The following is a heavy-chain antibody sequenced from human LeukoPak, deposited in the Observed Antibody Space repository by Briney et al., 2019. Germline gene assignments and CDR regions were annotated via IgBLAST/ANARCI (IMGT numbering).Heavy chain of an antibody. Sequence: ASVKVSCKASGYTFTSYYMHWVRQAPGQGLEWMGIINPSGGSTSYAQKFQGRVTMTRDTSTSTVYMELSSLRSEDTAVYYCARAFLLRFLEWPRDYYYYMDVWGKGTTVTVSS. V-gene: IGHV1-46*01. CDR2: INPSGGST. D-gene: IGHD3-3*01. CDR1: GYTFTSYY. J-gene: IGHJ6*03. CDR3: ARAFLLRFLEWPRDYYYYMDV.